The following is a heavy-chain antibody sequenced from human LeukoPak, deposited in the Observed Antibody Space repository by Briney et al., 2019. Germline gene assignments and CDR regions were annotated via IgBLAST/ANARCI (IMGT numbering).Heavy chain of an antibody. D-gene: IGHD6-19*01. J-gene: IGHJ6*03. Sequence: SETLSLTCTVSGGSISSYYWSWIRQPAGKGLEWIGRIYTSGSTNYNPSLKSRVTMSVDTSKNQFSLKLSSVTAADTAVYYCARDSAVADYYWYYYMDVWGKGTTVTVSS. CDR3: ARDSAVADYYWYYYMDV. CDR1: GGSISSYY. CDR2: IYTSGST. V-gene: IGHV4-4*07.